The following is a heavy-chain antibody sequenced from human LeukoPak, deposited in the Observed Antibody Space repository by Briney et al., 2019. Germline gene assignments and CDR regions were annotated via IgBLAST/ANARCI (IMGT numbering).Heavy chain of an antibody. CDR1: GFTFSSYA. D-gene: IGHD5-12*01. CDR3: AKDPARCSGYEIFDY. Sequence: GGSLRLSCAASGFTFSSYAMSWVRQAPGKGLEWVSAISGSGGSTYYADSVKGRFTISRDNSKNTLYLQMNSLRAEDTAVYYCAKDPARCSGYEIFDYWGQGTLVTVSS. V-gene: IGHV3-23*01. J-gene: IGHJ4*02. CDR2: ISGSGGST.